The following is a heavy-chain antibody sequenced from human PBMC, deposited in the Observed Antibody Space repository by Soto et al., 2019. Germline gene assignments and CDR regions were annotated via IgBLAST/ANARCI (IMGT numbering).Heavy chain of an antibody. CDR1: GDTSPFYT. D-gene: IGHD1-26*01. V-gene: IGHV1-69*08. CDR3: ATEKYGAGRVGVYD. J-gene: IGHJ4*02. Sequence: QVPLVQSGAELKKPGSSVKFSCEASGDTSPFYTITWVRQAPGQGLTWLGRIVPLLGITNYARNFQDRLTITADQSKGTAYMELSSLRFEDTALYYCATEKYGAGRVGVYDWGQGTQVTVSS. CDR2: IVPLLGIT.